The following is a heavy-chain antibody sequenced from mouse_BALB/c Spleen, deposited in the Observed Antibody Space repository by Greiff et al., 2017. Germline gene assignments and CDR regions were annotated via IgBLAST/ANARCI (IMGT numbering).Heavy chain of an antibody. V-gene: IGHV5-6-3*01. J-gene: IGHJ4*01. Sequence: EVKLVESGGGLVQPGGSLKLSCAASGFTFSSYGMSWVRQTPDKRLELVATINSNGGSTYYPDSVKGRFTISRDNAKNTLYLQMSSLKSEDTAMYYCARDAHYYGSSYGAMDYWGQGTSVTVSS. D-gene: IGHD1-1*01. CDR2: INSNGGST. CDR3: ARDAHYYGSSYGAMDY. CDR1: GFTFSSYG.